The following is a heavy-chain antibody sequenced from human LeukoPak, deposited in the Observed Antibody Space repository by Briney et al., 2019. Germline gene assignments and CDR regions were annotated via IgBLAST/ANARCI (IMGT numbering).Heavy chain of an antibody. CDR1: GYTFTSYG. J-gene: IGHJ4*02. D-gene: IGHD3-9*01. CDR2: ISAYNGDT. V-gene: IGHV1-18*01. Sequence: ASVKVSCKASGYTFTSYGISWVRQAPGQGLEWMGWISAYNGDTNYAQKLQGRVTMTTDTSTSTANMELRSLRSDDTAVYYCARGLFDWLPTALDYWGQGTLVTVSS. CDR3: ARGLFDWLPTALDY.